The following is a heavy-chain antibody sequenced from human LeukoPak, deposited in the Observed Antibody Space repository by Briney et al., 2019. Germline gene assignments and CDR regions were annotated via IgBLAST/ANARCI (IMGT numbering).Heavy chain of an antibody. Sequence: SETLSLTCTVSGGSISSYYWSWIRQPAGKGLEWIGRIYTSGSTNYNPSLKSRVTMSVDTSKNQFSLKLSSVTAADTAVYYCARDTRLLYDFWSGYIAHYYMDVWGKGTTVTVSS. CDR3: ARDTRLLYDFWSGYIAHYYMDV. CDR1: GGSISSYY. J-gene: IGHJ6*03. V-gene: IGHV4-4*07. CDR2: IYTSGST. D-gene: IGHD3-3*01.